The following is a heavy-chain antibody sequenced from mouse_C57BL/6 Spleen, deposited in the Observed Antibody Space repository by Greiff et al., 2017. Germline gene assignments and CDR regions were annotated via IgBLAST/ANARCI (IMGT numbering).Heavy chain of an antibody. CDR1: GYTFTSYW. J-gene: IGHJ2*01. CDR2: IDPNRGGT. CDR3: ARVYDYGP. V-gene: IGHV1-72*01. Sequence: VQLQQPGAELVKPGASVKLSCKASGYTFTSYWMHWVKQRPGRGLEWIGRIDPNRGGTKYNEKFKSKATLTVDKPSSTAYMQRSSLTSEDSAVYYCARVYDYGPWGQGTTLTVSS. D-gene: IGHD2-4*01.